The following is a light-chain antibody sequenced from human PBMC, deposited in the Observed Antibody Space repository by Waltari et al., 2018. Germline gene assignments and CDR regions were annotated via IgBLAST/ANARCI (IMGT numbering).Light chain of an antibody. Sequence: QSVLTQPPSVSAAPGQKVTIPCSGITPNIRSNPVSWYHQLPGTAPKLPIYDINQRPSGVPDLFSGSRAGTSATLGITGLQTGDEADYYCGTWDGSLTAGVFGGGTKVTVL. CDR2: DIN. V-gene: IGLV1-51*01. J-gene: IGLJ2*01. CDR1: TPNIRSNP. CDR3: GTWDGSLTAGV.